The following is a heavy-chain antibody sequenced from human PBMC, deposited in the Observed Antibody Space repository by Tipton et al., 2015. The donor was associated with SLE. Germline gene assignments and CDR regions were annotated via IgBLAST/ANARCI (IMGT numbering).Heavy chain of an antibody. CDR2: ISFSGTT. Sequence: TLSLTCSVSGVSVMNRDYYWTWIRQHPEKGLEWIGYISFSGTTHYNPSLKSRISMSVDTSQNQFSLRLNSVTAADTAMYFCAEGIKTWYSDTWGPGALVTVSS. CDR3: AEGIKTWYSDT. J-gene: IGHJ5*02. V-gene: IGHV4-31*03. CDR1: GVSVMNRDYY. D-gene: IGHD2-15*01.